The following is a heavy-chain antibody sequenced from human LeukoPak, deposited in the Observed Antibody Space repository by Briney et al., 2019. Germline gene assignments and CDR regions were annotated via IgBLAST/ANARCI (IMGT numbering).Heavy chain of an antibody. CDR1: GFTFGDYA. D-gene: IGHD4-17*01. V-gene: IGHV3-43*02. CDR2: ISGDGAST. Sequence: GGSLRLSCAASGFTFGDYAMHWVRQAPGKGLEWLSLISGDGASTDYAESLKGRVAISRDNSENSLSLQMNSLRAEDTALYYCAKDVDDFGDYVLDHWGQGTLVTVSS. CDR3: AKDVDDFGDYVLDH. J-gene: IGHJ4*02.